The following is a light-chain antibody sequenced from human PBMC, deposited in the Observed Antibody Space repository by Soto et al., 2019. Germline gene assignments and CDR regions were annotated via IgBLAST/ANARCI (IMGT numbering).Light chain of an antibody. CDR3: QRYGSSPPHT. CDR1: QSVRNNY. Sequence: EIVLTQSPGTLSLSPGEGASRSCRASQSVRNNYLAWYQQKPGQAPRVLIYDASSRATGIPDRFTGSRSGTDFTLTIIPLESEDFGVYHCQRYGSSPPHTFGQGTRLEIK. V-gene: IGKV3-20*01. CDR2: DAS. J-gene: IGKJ2*01.